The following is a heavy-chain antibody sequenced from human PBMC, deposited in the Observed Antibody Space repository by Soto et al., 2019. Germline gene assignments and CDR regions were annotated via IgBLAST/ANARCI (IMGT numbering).Heavy chain of an antibody. CDR1: GGTFSSYA. CDR3: ASSYYDFWSGYPKGYYFDY. Sequence: SVKVSCKASGGTFSSYAISWVRQAPGQGLEWMGGIIPIFGTANYAQKFQGRVTITADESTSTAYMELSSLRSEDTAVYYCASSYYDFWSGYPKGYYFDYWGQGTLVTVSS. V-gene: IGHV1-69*13. CDR2: IIPIFGTA. D-gene: IGHD3-3*01. J-gene: IGHJ4*02.